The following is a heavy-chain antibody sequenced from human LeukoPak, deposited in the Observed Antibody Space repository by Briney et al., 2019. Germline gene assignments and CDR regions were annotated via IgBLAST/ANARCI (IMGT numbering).Heavy chain of an antibody. CDR1: GPSLTSTGSY. D-gene: IGHD1-26*01. V-gene: IGHV4-39*07. Sequence: SETLSLTCTVAGPSLTSTGSYWGWIRQSPGRGLECIASIHYSGNTYYDPSLKSRVTLSVDTSKNQFSLKLSSVTAADTAVFYCARENSGSYREFDYWGQGTLVTVSS. CDR2: IHYSGNT. CDR3: ARENSGSYREFDY. J-gene: IGHJ4*02.